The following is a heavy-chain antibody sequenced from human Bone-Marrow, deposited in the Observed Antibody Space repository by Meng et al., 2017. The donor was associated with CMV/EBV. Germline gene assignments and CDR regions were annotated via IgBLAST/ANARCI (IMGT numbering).Heavy chain of an antibody. J-gene: IGHJ3*02. CDR1: GYTFTGYY. V-gene: IGHV1-2*02. D-gene: IGHD3-3*01. Sequence: ASVKVSCKASGYTFTGYYMHWVRQAPGQGLEWMGWINPNSGGTNYAQKFQGRVTMTRDTSISTAYMELSRLTYDDTAVYFCASKMYYDFWSAYRGTEGVDPFNIWGQGTLVTVSS. CDR2: INPNSGGT. CDR3: ASKMYYDFWSAYRGTEGVDPFNI.